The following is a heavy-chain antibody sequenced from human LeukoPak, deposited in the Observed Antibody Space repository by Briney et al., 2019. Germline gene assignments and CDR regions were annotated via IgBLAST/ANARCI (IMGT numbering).Heavy chain of an antibody. J-gene: IGHJ4*02. CDR2: ISGDGGST. CDR1: GFTFDDYA. V-gene: IGHV3-43*02. CDR3: AKDPWGQLAHPGDY. Sequence: PGGSLRLSCAASGFTFDDYAMHWVRQAPGKGLEWVSLISGDGGSTYYADSVKGRFPISRDNSKNSLCLQMNSLRTEDTALYYCAKDPWGQLAHPGDYWGQGTLVTVSS. D-gene: IGHD6-6*01.